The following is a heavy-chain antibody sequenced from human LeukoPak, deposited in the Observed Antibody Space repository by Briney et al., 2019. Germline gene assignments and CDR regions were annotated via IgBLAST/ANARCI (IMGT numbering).Heavy chain of an antibody. V-gene: IGHV3-48*03. J-gene: IGHJ3*02. Sequence: GGSLRLSCAASGFTVSRHDMSWVRQAPGKGLEWGSYISSSGSTIYYADSVKGRFTLSRDNAKNSLYLQIKSLRAEDTAVYYCARDCGGGSCYGPYDAFDIWGQGTMVTVSS. CDR3: ARDCGGGSCYGPYDAFDI. CDR2: ISSSGSTI. CDR1: GFTVSRHD. D-gene: IGHD2-15*01.